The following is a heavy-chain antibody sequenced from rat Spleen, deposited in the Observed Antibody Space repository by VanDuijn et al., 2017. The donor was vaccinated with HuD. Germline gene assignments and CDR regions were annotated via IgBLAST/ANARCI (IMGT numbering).Heavy chain of an antibody. J-gene: IGHJ1*01. Sequence: EVQLVESGGGLVQPGRSLKLSCAASEFTFSDFNMAWVRQAPKKGLEWVATISYDGTNTYYRDSVKGRFTISRDNARSTLNLQMDSLRSEDTAIYYCTRRGYLSDWYFDFWGPGTMVTVSS. V-gene: IGHV5-7*01. CDR2: ISYDGTNT. D-gene: IGHD4-4*01. CDR1: EFTFSDFN. CDR3: TRRGYLSDWYFDF.